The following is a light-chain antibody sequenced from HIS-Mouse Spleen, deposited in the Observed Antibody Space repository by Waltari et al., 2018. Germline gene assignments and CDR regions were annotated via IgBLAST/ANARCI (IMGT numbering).Light chain of an antibody. V-gene: IGLV2-14*03. CDR2: DVS. Sequence: QSALTQPASVSGSPGQSIPLPCTGTRRHVGCYNLVSWYQQQPGKAPKLMNYDVSNRPSGVSNRFSGSKSGNTASLTISGLQAEDEADYYCSSYTSSSTYVFGTGTKVTVL. CDR3: SSYTSSSTYV. J-gene: IGLJ1*01. CDR1: RRHVGCYNL.